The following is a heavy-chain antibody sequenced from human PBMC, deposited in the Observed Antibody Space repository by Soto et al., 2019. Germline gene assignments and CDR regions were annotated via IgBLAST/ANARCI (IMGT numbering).Heavy chain of an antibody. CDR1: GFTFSSYG. CDR2: IWYDGSNK. CDR3: ARDLSGDYGALDT. D-gene: IGHD4-17*01. Sequence: GGSLRLSCAPSGFTFSSYGMHWARQAPGKGLEGVAVIWYDGSNKVYADSVKGRFTISRDNSKNTLYLQMNSLRAEDTAVYYCARDLSGDYGALDTWGQGTMVTVSS. V-gene: IGHV3-33*01. J-gene: IGHJ3*02.